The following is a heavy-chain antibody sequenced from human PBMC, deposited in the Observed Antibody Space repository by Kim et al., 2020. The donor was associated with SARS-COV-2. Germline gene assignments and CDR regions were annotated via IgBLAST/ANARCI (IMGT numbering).Heavy chain of an antibody. Sequence: GGSLRLSCAASGFTFSRHEMNWVRQAPGKRLEWVSYITENGRTIYYADSVKGRFTISRDNAKSSLCLQMNSLRAEDTAVYYCARGKSVDAYWGQGTLVTVSS. J-gene: IGHJ4*02. CDR2: ITENGRTI. D-gene: IGHD2-8*01. V-gene: IGHV3-48*03. CDR1: GFTFSRHE. CDR3: ARGKSVDAY.